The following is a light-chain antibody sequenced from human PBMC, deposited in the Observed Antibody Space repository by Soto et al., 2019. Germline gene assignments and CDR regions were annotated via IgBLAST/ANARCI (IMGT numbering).Light chain of an antibody. V-gene: IGLV4-69*01. J-gene: IGLJ3*02. CDR3: QTCGTGPWV. Sequence: QLVLTQSPSASASLGASVKLTCTLSSGHSSYAIAWHQQQPEKGPRYLMKLNSDGSHSKGDGIPDRFSGSSSGAERYLAISSLQSEDEADYDCQTCGTGPWVFGGGTQLTVL. CDR1: SGHSSYA. CDR2: LNSDGSH.